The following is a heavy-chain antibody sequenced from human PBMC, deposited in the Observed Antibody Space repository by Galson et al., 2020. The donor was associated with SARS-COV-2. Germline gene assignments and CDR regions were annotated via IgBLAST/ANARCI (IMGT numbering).Heavy chain of an antibody. CDR1: GGTFSSYA. Sequence: SVKVSCKASGGTFSSYAISWVRQAPGQGLEWMGGIIPILGIANYAQKFQGRVTITADKSTSTAYMELSSLRSEDTAVYYCARGSWELLGYYYGMDVWGQGTTVTVSS. CDR2: IIPILGIA. CDR3: ARGSWELLGYYYGMDV. J-gene: IGHJ6*02. V-gene: IGHV1-69*10. D-gene: IGHD2-15*01.